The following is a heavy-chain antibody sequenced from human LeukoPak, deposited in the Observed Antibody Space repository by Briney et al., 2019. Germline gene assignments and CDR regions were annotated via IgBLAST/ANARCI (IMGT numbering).Heavy chain of an antibody. CDR2: INAGNGNT. J-gene: IGHJ4*02. Sequence: ASVKVSCKASGYTFTSYAMHWVRQAPGQRLEWMGWINAGNGNTKYSQKFQGRVTITRDTSASTAYMELSSLRSEDTAVYYCARSVVRMVRGVDFDYWGQGTLVTVSS. V-gene: IGHV1-3*01. CDR1: GYTFTSYA. CDR3: ARSVVRMVRGVDFDY. D-gene: IGHD3-10*01.